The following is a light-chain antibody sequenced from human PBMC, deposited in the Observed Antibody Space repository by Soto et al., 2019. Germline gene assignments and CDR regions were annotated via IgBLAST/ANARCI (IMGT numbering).Light chain of an antibody. V-gene: IGLV1-40*01. CDR2: ANK. CDR1: SSNIGAGYD. Sequence: QLVLTQPPSVSGAPGQRVTISCTGSSSNIGAGYDVHWYRQLPGTAPKLLIYANKNRPAGVPDRFSASKSGTSASLAITGLQAEDEADYYCTSYTTISPVVFGGGTKLTVL. CDR3: TSYTTISPVV. J-gene: IGLJ2*01.